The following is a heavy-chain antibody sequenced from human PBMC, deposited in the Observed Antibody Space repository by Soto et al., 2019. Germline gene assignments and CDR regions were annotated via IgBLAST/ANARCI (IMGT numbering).Heavy chain of an antibody. CDR2: ISAYNGNI. CDR3: SRDTWLVPPTMRKFDP. V-gene: IGHV1-18*01. D-gene: IGHD6-19*01. J-gene: IGHJ5*02. CDR1: GYTFTSYG. Sequence: QVQLVQSGAEVKKPGASVKVSCKASGYTFTSYGITWVRQAPGQGLEWMGWISAYNGNINYAQKLQGRVTMTTDTSTSTAYMELRSLRSDDTAVYCCSRDTWLVPPTMRKFDPWGQGTLVTVSS.